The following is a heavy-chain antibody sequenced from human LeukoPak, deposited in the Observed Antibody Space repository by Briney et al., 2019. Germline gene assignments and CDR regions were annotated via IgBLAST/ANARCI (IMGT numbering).Heavy chain of an antibody. D-gene: IGHD3-22*01. Sequence: PGGSLRLSCAASGFTFSSYTMHWVRQVPGKGLEWVAVISYDGSNKYYADSVKGRFTISRDNSKNTLYLQMNSLRAEDTAVYYCARDPVLPYYYDSSGYLGYFDYWGQGTLVTVSS. J-gene: IGHJ4*02. CDR2: ISYDGSNK. CDR1: GFTFSSYT. CDR3: ARDPVLPYYYDSSGYLGYFDY. V-gene: IGHV3-30-3*01.